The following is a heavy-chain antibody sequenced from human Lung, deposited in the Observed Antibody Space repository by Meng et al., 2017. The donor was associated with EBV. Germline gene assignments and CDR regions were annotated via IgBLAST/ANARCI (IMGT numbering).Heavy chain of an antibody. CDR2: IYYSGAT. Sequence: LTELGPGLVNPAEPPFPTCTVSGGSVTRGLYSCSWIRQPPGKGLEWIGHIYYSGATYYNPSLQSRVAISRDTSKNQFSLKLSSVTAADMAVYYCARDRDLNWFDPWGQGTLVTVSS. CDR1: GGSVTRGLYS. V-gene: IGHV4-61*01. CDR3: ARDRDLNWFDP. J-gene: IGHJ5*02.